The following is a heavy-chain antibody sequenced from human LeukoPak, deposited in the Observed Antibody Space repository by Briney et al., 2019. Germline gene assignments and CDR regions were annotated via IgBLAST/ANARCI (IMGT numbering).Heavy chain of an antibody. CDR1: GFTFSSYW. D-gene: IGHD3-22*01. CDR3: ARVVGDSSGYYFTSFDY. CDR2: IKKDGSEK. J-gene: IGHJ4*02. Sequence: PGGSLRLSCAASGFTFSSYWMSWVRQAPGKGLEWVANIKKDGSEKYYVDSVKGRFTISRDNAKTSLYLQMNSLRAEDTAVYYCARVVGDSSGYYFTSFDYWGQGTLVTVSA. V-gene: IGHV3-7*01.